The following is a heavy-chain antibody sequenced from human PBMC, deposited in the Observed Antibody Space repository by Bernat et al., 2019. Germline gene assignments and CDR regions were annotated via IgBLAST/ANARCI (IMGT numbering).Heavy chain of an antibody. J-gene: IGHJ4*02. CDR3: AKVRLLQRYYFDY. CDR2: ISGSGGDT. Sequence: EVQLLESGGGLAQPGGSLRLSCAASGFTFSSYAMSWVRQAPGKGLEWVSPISGSGGDTYYAESVKGRFTISRDNSKNTLYLQMNSLRAEDTAVYYCAKVRLLQRYYFDYWGQGTLVTVSS. D-gene: IGHD5-24*01. V-gene: IGHV3-23*01. CDR1: GFTFSSYA.